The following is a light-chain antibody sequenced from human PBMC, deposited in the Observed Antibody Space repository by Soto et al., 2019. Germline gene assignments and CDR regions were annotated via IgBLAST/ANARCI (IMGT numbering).Light chain of an antibody. CDR2: AAA. CDR1: QSISNY. CDR3: QQSYSAPRT. V-gene: IGKV1-39*01. J-gene: IGKJ2*01. Sequence: DIQMTQTPSSLSASVGDRVTITCRASQSISNYLNWYKQKPGKAPKLLIYAAANLRSGVPSRFSGSGSGTDFNLTVSSLQPEDFATYYGQQSYSAPRTFGQGTKLEIK.